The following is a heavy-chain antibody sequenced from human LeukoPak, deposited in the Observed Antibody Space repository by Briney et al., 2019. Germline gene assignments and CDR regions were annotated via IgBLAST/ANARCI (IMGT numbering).Heavy chain of an antibody. CDR3: ARDSLGGSYYYYGMDV. CDR1: GGTFSSYA. V-gene: IGHV1-69*13. D-gene: IGHD3-16*01. Sequence: SVKVSCKASGGTFSSYAISWVRQAPGQGLEWMGGIIPIFGTANYAQKFQGRVTITADESTSTAYMELSSLRSEDTAVYYCARDSLGGSYYYYGMDVRGQGTTVTVSS. CDR2: IIPIFGTA. J-gene: IGHJ6*02.